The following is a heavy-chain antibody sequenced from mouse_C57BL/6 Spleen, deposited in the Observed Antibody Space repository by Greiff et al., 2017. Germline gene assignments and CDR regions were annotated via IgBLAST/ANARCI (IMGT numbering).Heavy chain of an antibody. CDR1: GFTFSSYA. V-gene: IGHV5-4*01. D-gene: IGHD4-1*01. Sequence: EVMLVESGGGLVKPGGSLKLSCAASGFTFSSYAMSWVRQTPEKRLEWVATISDGGSYTYYPDNVKGRFTISRDNAKNNRYLQMSHLKSEDTAMYDCARDGPGTSWFAYWGQGTLVTVSA. J-gene: IGHJ3*01. CDR2: ISDGGSYT. CDR3: ARDGPGTSWFAY.